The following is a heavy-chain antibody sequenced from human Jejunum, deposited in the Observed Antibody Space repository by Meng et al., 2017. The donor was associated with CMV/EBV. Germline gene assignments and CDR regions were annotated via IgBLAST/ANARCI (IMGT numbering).Heavy chain of an antibody. Sequence: TCTVSGGSTSSTSDFWTWIRQPPGKRLEWIGSINYRVGTFYTPSLESRVTISVDTSNNQFSLKLSSMTAADTAVYYCAREKSSAPHDWGQGTLVTVSS. CDR3: AREKSSAPHD. CDR1: GGSTSSTSDF. CDR2: INYRVGT. V-gene: IGHV4-39*07. D-gene: IGHD6-6*01. J-gene: IGHJ4*02.